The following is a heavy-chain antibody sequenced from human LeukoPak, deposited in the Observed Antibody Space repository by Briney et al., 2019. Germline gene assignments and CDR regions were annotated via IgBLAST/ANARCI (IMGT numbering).Heavy chain of an antibody. CDR2: IHWDDDK. CDR1: GFSLIPSGLG. D-gene: IGHD3-22*01. J-gene: IGHJ4*02. V-gene: IGHV2-5*02. Sequence: SGPTLVNPTQTLPLTCTVSGFSLIPSGLGLGWIRKPPGKALVWLALIHWDDDKRYSPSLKTRLSITKDTSKNQVVLTMTNMEPVDTATYYCAHSGMMVVAPFDHWGQGTLVTVSS. CDR3: AHSGMMVVAPFDH.